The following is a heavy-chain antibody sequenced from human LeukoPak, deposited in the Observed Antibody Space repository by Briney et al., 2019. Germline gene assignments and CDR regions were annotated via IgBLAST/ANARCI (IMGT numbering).Heavy chain of an antibody. V-gene: IGHV4-30-4*01. CDR1: GGSIRSGDYY. Sequence: SQTLSLTCTVSGGSIRSGDYYWSWIRQPPGKGLEWIGYIYYSGSTYYNPSLKSQVTISVDTSKNQFSLKLTSVTAADTAVYYCARDKSGYYHDPYNWFDPWGQGTLVTVSS. CDR2: IYYSGST. CDR3: ARDKSGYYHDPYNWFDP. D-gene: IGHD3-3*01. J-gene: IGHJ5*02.